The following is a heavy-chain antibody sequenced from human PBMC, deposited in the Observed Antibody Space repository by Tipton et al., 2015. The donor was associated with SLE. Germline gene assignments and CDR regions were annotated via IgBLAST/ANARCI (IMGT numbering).Heavy chain of an antibody. D-gene: IGHD6-13*01. CDR3: ASGGLTGVPGIAATVSQNYFDS. CDR1: GGSMTGSY. CDR2: IDYSGTT. J-gene: IGHJ4*02. Sequence: TLSLTCSVSGGSMTGSYWSWIRQPPGKGLEWIGYIDYSGTTTYNPSLKSRLTVSVDTSKNQFSLRLTSVTAADTAVYYCASGGLTGVPGIAATVSQNYFDSWGQGTLVTVSS. V-gene: IGHV4-59*08.